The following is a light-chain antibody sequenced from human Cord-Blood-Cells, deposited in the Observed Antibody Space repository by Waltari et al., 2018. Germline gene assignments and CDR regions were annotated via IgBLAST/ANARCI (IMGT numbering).Light chain of an antibody. CDR3: QQYYSTIFT. V-gene: IGKV4-1*01. J-gene: IGKJ3*01. CDR1: QSVLYSSNNKNY. Sequence: DIVMTQSPDSLAVSLGERATINCKSSQSVLYSSNNKNYLAWYQQKPGQPPKLLIYWASTRESGFPDRFSGSGSGTDFTLTISSLQAEDVAVYYCQQYYSTIFTFGPGTKVDIK. CDR2: WAS.